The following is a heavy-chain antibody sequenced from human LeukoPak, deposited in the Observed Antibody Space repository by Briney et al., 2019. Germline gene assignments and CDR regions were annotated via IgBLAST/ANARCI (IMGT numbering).Heavy chain of an antibody. CDR1: GGSVSSGSYY. J-gene: IGHJ6*04. CDR2: IYYSGST. CDR3: ARTPIWFGERWYYYGMDV. Sequence: PSETLSLTCTVSGGSVSSGSYYWSWIRQPPGKGLEWIGYIYYSGSTNHNPSLKSRVTISVDTSKNQFSLKLSSVTAADTAVYYCARTPIWFGERWYYYGMDVWGKGTTVTVSS. D-gene: IGHD3-10*01. V-gene: IGHV4-61*01.